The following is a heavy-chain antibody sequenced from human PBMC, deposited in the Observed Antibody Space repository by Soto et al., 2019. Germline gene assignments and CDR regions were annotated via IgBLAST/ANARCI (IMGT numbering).Heavy chain of an antibody. D-gene: IGHD2-8*01. V-gene: IGHV1-18*01. Sequence: SVKVGCKSSVYPFTSYGISRLRQAPGQGLEWRGWISAYNGNTNYAQKLQGRVTMTTDTSTSTAYMELRSLRSDDTAVYYCARDTPSGGYCTNGVCYTLRWFDPWGQGTLVTVSS. J-gene: IGHJ5*02. CDR2: ISAYNGNT. CDR1: VYPFTSYG. CDR3: ARDTPSGGYCTNGVCYTLRWFDP.